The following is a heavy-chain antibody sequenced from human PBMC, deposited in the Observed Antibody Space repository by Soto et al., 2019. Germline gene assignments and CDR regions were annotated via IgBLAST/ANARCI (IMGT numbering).Heavy chain of an antibody. Sequence: PGGSLRLSCAASGFTFSSYSINWVCQAPGKGLEWVSSISSSSSYIYYADSVKGRFTISRDNAKNSLYLQMNSLRAEDTAVYYWVRDRYCSGGSCYSDRPYFDYCGQGT. CDR1: GFTFSSYS. CDR2: ISSSSSYI. CDR3: VRDRYCSGGSCYSDRPYFDY. J-gene: IGHJ4*02. V-gene: IGHV3-21*01. D-gene: IGHD2-15*01.